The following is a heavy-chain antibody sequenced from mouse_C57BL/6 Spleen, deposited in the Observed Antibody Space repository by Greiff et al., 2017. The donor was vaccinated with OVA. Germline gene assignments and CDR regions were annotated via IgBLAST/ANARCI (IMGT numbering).Heavy chain of an antibody. Sequence: QVQLQQPGAELVMPGASVKLSCKASGYTFTSYWMHWVKQRPGQGLEWSGEIDTSDSYTNYNQKFKGKSTLTVDKSSSTAYMQLSSLTSEDSAVYYCARGLSGYWYFDVWGTGTTVTVSS. CDR3: ARGLSGYWYFDV. D-gene: IGHD2-2*01. J-gene: IGHJ1*03. V-gene: IGHV1-69*01. CDR2: IDTSDSYT. CDR1: GYTFTSYW.